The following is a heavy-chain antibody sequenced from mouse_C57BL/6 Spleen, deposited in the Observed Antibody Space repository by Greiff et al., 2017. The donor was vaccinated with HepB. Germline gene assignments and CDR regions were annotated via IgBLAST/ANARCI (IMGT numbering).Heavy chain of an antibody. CDR3: ARGTTVVARYFDV. V-gene: IGHV1-78*01. J-gene: IGHJ1*03. Sequence: VHLVESDAELVKPGASVKISCKVSGYTFTDHTIHWMKQRPEQGLEWIGYIYPRDGSTKYNEKFKGKATLTADKSSSTAYMQLNSLTSEDSAVYFCARGTTVVARYFDVWGTGTTVTVSS. CDR2: IYPRDGST. D-gene: IGHD1-1*01. CDR1: GYTFTDHT.